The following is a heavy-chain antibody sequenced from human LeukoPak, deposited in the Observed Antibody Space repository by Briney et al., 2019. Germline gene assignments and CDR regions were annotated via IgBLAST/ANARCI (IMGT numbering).Heavy chain of an antibody. CDR2: ITSSSMYI. V-gene: IGHV3-21*01. D-gene: IGHD3-9*01. CDR1: GFTFSNYN. Sequence: GGSLRLSCAASGFTFSNYNMNWVRQTPGKGLEWVSSITSSSMYIYYADSVKGRFTISRDNSKNTLYLQMNSLRAEDTAVYYCAKGVYYNILTGFRIAKTPSFDYWGQGNLVTVSS. J-gene: IGHJ4*02. CDR3: AKGVYYNILTGFRIAKTPSFDY.